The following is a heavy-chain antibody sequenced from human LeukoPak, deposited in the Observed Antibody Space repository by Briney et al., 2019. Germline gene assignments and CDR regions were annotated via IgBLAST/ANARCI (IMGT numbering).Heavy chain of an antibody. J-gene: IGHJ3*02. D-gene: IGHD3-10*01. CDR1: GFTFSSYA. V-gene: IGHV3-23*01. Sequence: GGFLRLSCAASGFTFSSYAMSWVRQAPGKGLEWVSAISGSGGSTYYADSVKGRFTISRDNAKNSLYLQMNSLRAEDTALYYCAKEGVWFGELDQDLDDAFDIWGQGTMVTVSS. CDR2: ISGSGGST. CDR3: AKEGVWFGELDQDLDDAFDI.